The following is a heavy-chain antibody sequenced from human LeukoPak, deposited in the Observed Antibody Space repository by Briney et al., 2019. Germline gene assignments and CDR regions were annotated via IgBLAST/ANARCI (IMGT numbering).Heavy chain of an antibody. J-gene: IGHJ5*02. CDR1: GYTFTGYY. CDR2: INPTSGDT. D-gene: IGHD3-3*01. V-gene: IGHV1-2*02. Sequence: ASVKVSCKASGYTFTGYYMHWVRQAPGQGLEWMGWINPTSGDTKYGQRFQGRVTMTRDPSISTFYMDLSSLTSDDTAVYFCARPYDFWSGRFDPWGQGTLVTVSS. CDR3: ARPYDFWSGRFDP.